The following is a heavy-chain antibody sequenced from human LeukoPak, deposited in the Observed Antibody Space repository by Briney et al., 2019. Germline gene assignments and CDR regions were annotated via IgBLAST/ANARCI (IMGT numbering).Heavy chain of an antibody. Sequence: PGGSLRLSCAASGFTFSSYAMHWVRQAPGKGLEWVAVISYDGSNKYYADSVKGRFTISRDNSKNTLYLQMNSLRAEDTAVYYCARLLVYNSGGEAFDHWGQGTLVTVSS. J-gene: IGHJ4*02. CDR3: ARLLVYNSGGEAFDH. D-gene: IGHD1-20*01. V-gene: IGHV3-30*04. CDR2: ISYDGSNK. CDR1: GFTFSSYA.